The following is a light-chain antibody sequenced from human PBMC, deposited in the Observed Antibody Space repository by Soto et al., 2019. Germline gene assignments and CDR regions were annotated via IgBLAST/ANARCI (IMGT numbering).Light chain of an antibody. CDR1: SSDVGSFNL. V-gene: IGLV2-14*02. Sequence: QSVLTQPASVSGSPGQSISISCTGTSSDVGSFNLVSWYQQHPGKAPKLIIFDVSDRPSGISDRFSASKSGNTASLTISGLQAEDEADYYCCSYSSGSTPWVFGTGTKVTVL. CDR2: DVS. J-gene: IGLJ1*01. CDR3: CSYSSGSTPWV.